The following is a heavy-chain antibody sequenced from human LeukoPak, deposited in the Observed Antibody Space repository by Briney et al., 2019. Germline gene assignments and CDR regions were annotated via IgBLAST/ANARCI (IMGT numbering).Heavy chain of an antibody. Sequence: PGGSLRLSCAASGFTFSSYAMSWVRQTPGKGLEWVSAISGSGGSTYYADSVKGRFTISRDNSKNTLFLQMNSLRAEDTAVYYCARGASGSYYAYWGQGTLVTVSS. CDR1: GFTFSSYA. CDR2: ISGSGGST. J-gene: IGHJ4*02. V-gene: IGHV3-23*01. CDR3: ARGASGSYYAY. D-gene: IGHD1-26*01.